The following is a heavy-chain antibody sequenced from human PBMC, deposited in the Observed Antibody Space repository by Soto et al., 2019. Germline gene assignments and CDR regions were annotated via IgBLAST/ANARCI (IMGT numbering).Heavy chain of an antibody. Sequence: QLQESGPGLVKPSETLSLTCTVSGGSISSSSYYWGWIRQPPGKGLEWIGTIYYSGSTYYNPSVKRRVTMSADTSKHQFSLKLSSVTAADTAVYYCARHLYCSSSTCYFSDYWGQGTLVTVSS. CDR1: GGSISSSSYY. CDR2: IYYSGST. CDR3: ARHLYCSSSTCYFSDY. V-gene: IGHV4-39*01. D-gene: IGHD2-2*01. J-gene: IGHJ4*02.